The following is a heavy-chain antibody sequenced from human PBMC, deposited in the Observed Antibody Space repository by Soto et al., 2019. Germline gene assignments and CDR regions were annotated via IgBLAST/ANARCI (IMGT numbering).Heavy chain of an antibody. Sequence: AASVKVSCKASGYTFTSYDINWVRQATGQGLEWMGWMNPNSGNTGYAQKFQGRVTMTRNTSISTAYMELSSLRSEDTAVYYCARSVYDFWSGGNAFDIWGQGTMVTVSS. CDR2: MNPNSGNT. CDR1: GYTFTSYD. V-gene: IGHV1-8*01. CDR3: ARSVYDFWSGGNAFDI. D-gene: IGHD3-3*01. J-gene: IGHJ3*02.